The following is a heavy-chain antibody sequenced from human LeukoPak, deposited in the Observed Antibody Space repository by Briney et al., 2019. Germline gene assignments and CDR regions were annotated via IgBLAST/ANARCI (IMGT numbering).Heavy chain of an antibody. D-gene: IGHD6-19*01. CDR3: AAGYSSGWYHRTFDY. V-gene: IGHV3-23*01. J-gene: IGHJ4*02. CDR1: GFTFSSYA. Sequence: GGSLRLSCAASGFTFSSYAMSWARQAPGKGLEWVSAISGSGGNTYYADSVKGRFTISRDDSKNTLYLRMNSLRAEDTAVYYCAAGYSSGWYHRTFDYWGQGALVTVSS. CDR2: ISGSGGNT.